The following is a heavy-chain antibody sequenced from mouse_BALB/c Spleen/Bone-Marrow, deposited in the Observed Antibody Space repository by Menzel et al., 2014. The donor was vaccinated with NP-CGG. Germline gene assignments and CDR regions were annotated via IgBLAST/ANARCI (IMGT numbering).Heavy chain of an antibody. J-gene: IGHJ3*01. D-gene: IGHD2-14*01. CDR2: IDPANGNT. V-gene: IGHV14-3*02. Sequence: VQLKESGAELVKPGASVKLSCAASGFNIKDTYMHWVKQRPEQGLEWIGRIDPANGNTKYDPKFQGKATITADTSSNTAYLQLCSLTSEDTAVYYCAAYYRYLAWFAYWGQGTLVTVSA. CDR3: AAYYRYLAWFAY. CDR1: GFNIKDTY.